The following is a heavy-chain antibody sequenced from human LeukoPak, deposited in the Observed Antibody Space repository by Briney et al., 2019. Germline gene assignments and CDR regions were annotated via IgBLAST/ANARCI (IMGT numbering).Heavy chain of an antibody. CDR1: GGSFSGYY. CDR2: INHSGST. CDR3: ARRQSGYTPGEFDY. J-gene: IGHJ4*02. Sequence: KPSETLSLTCAVYGGSFSGYYWSWIRQPPGKGLEWIGEINHSGSTNYNPSLKGRVTISVDTSKNQFSLKLSSVTAADTAVYYCARRQSGYTPGEFDYWGQGTLVTVSS. V-gene: IGHV4-34*01. D-gene: IGHD5-12*01.